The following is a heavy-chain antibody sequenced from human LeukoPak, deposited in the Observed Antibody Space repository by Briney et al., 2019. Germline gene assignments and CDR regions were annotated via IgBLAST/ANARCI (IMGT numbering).Heavy chain of an antibody. D-gene: IGHD6-13*01. CDR1: GGTFSSYA. CDR2: IIPIFGTA. V-gene: IGHV1-69*05. J-gene: IGHJ4*02. Sequence: ASVKVSCKASGGTFSSYAITWVRQAPGQGLEWMGRIIPIFGTANYAQKFQGRVTITKDESTSTAYMELSTLRSDDTAVYYCARERPPGDSSSWFLEGYFDIWGQGTLVTVSS. CDR3: ARERPPGDSSSWFLEGYFDI.